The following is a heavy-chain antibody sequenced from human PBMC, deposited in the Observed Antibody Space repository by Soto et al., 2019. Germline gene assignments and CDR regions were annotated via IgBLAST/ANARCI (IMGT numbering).Heavy chain of an antibody. J-gene: IGHJ6*03. CDR3: ARGAPSRTTIYYYYYYMDV. CDR1: GYTFTGYY. D-gene: IGHD1-7*01. V-gene: IGHV1-2*04. Sequence: ASVKVSCKASGYTFTGYYIHWVRQAPGQGLEWMGWINPNSGGTNYAQKFQGWVTMTRDTSISTAYMELSRLRSDDTAVYYCARGAPSRTTIYYYYYYMDVWGKGTTVTVSS. CDR2: INPNSGGT.